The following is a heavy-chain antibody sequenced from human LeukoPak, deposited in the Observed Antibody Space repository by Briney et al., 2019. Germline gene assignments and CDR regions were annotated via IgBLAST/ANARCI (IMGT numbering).Heavy chain of an antibody. D-gene: IGHD2-2*01. J-gene: IGHJ5*02. V-gene: IGHV3-74*01. CDR1: GFTFSSHW. CDR3: VRGALRDCSYTSCTRGNWFDL. CDR2: INADGSGT. Sequence: GGSLRLSCAASGFTFSSHWMHWVRQAPEKGLVGVAHINADGSGTYYAASVKGRFTISRDNAKNTLYLQMHSLTAEDTAVYYCVRGALRDCSYTSCTRGNWFDLRGQGTLVTVSS.